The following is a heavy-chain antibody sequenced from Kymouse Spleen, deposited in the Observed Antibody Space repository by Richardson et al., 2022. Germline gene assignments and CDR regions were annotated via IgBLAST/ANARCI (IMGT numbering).Heavy chain of an antibody. CDR3: ARDDPPLWFGESYDAFDI. CDR2: IWYDGSNK. V-gene: IGHV3-33*01. Sequence: QVQLVESGGGVVQPGRSLRLSCAASGFTFSSYGMHWVRQAPGKGLEWVAVIWYDGSNKYYADSVKGRFTISRDNSKNTLYLQMNSLRAEDTAVYYCARDDPPLWFGESYDAFDIWGQGTMVTVSS. D-gene: IGHD3-10*01. CDR1: GFTFSSYG. J-gene: IGHJ3*02.